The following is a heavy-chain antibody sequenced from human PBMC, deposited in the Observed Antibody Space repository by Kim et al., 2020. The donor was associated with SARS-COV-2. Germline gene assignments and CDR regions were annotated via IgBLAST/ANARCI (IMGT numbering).Heavy chain of an antibody. Sequence: SETLSLTCTVSGGSISSSSYYWGWIRQPPGKGLEWIGSIYYSGSTYYNPSLKSRVTISVDTSKNPFSLKLSSVTAADTAVYYCARHESSSSINWFDPWGQGTLVTVSS. CDR2: IYYSGST. CDR1: GGSISSSSYY. CDR3: ARHESSSSINWFDP. J-gene: IGHJ5*02. D-gene: IGHD6-6*01. V-gene: IGHV4-39*01.